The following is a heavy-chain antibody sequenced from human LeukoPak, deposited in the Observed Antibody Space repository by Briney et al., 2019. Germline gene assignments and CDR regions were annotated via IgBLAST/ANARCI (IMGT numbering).Heavy chain of an antibody. Sequence: PSETLSLTCTVSGGSISSGDYYWSWIRQPLGKGLEWIGYIYYSGSTYYNPSLKSRVTISVDTSKNQFSLKLSSVTAADTAVYYCARGRGAYYYDSSASSGMDVWGKGTTLTVSS. V-gene: IGHV4-30-4*08. D-gene: IGHD3-22*01. CDR2: IYYSGST. CDR3: ARGRGAYYYDSSASSGMDV. CDR1: GGSISSGDYY. J-gene: IGHJ6*04.